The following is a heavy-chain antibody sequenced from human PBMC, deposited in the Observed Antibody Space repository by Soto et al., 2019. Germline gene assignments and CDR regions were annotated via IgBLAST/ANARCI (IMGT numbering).Heavy chain of an antibody. CDR2: IYYSGST. D-gene: IGHD2-2*01. CDR3: AREVRGRNWFDP. V-gene: IGHV4-59*01. J-gene: IGHJ5*02. Sequence: SETLSLTCTVSGGSISSYYWSWIRQPPGKGLEWIGYIYYSGSTNYNPSLKSRVTISVDTSKNQFSLKLSSVTAADTAVYYCAREVRGRNWFDPWGQGTLVTVSS. CDR1: GGSISSYY.